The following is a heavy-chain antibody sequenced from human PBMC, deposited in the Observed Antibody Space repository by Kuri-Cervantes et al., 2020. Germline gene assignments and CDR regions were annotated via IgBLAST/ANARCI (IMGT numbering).Heavy chain of an antibody. CDR1: GFSFRNFG. Sequence: GESLKISCVASGFSFRNFGIHWVREAPGKGLEWVTFIRYDGSNEYHADSVKGRFTISRDNSKNTLYLEMNSLRTEDTAVYYCARFAGLSDDFDIWGQGTMVTVSS. J-gene: IGHJ3*02. D-gene: IGHD2/OR15-2a*01. V-gene: IGHV3-30*02. CDR2: IRYDGSNE. CDR3: ARFAGLSDDFDI.